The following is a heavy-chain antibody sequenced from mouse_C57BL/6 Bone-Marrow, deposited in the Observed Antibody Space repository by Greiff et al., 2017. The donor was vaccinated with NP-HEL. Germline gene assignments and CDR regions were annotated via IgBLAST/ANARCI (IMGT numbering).Heavy chain of an antibody. D-gene: IGHD2-2*01. V-gene: IGHV3-8*01. CDR1: GYSITSDY. CDR2: ISYSGST. CDR3: ARSPLWLRRNYYAMDY. Sequence: EVKLQESGPGLAKPSPTLSLSCSVTGYSITSDYWNWIRKFPGHKLEYMGYISYSGSTYYNPSLKSRISITRDTSKNQSYLQLNSVTTEDTATYYCARSPLWLRRNYYAMDYWGQGTSVTVSS. J-gene: IGHJ4*01.